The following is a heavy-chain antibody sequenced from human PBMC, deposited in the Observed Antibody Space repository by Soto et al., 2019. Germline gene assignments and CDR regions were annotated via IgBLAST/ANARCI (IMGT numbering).Heavy chain of an antibody. V-gene: IGHV3-15*07. CDR2: IKSKTDGGKT. CDR1: GFTFSNAW. Sequence: GGSLRLSCAASGFTFSNAWMNWVRQAPGKGLEWVGRIKSKTDGGKTDYAAPVKGRFTISRDDSKNTLYLQMNSLKTEDTAVYYCTTFEYSSSHHYYYYYGMDVWGQGTTVTVSS. CDR3: TTFEYSSSHHYYYYYGMDV. D-gene: IGHD6-6*01. J-gene: IGHJ6*02.